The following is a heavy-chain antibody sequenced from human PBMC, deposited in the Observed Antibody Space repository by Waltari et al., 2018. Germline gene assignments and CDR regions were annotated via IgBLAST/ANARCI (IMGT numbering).Heavy chain of an antibody. D-gene: IGHD3-16*01. J-gene: IGHJ4*02. CDR3: ASEYGGSYFDY. CDR1: GVSITSSYY. V-gene: IGHV4-38-2*01. CDR2: VFRSGTT. Sequence: QVHLPESGPGLVKPSETLSLTCDVSGVSITSSYYWGWVRQSPGKGLEWIGNVFRSGTTSATPSLNSRITMSVETSKNQVSLKLKSVTAADSAIYYCASEYGGSYFDYWGQGVRVNVSS.